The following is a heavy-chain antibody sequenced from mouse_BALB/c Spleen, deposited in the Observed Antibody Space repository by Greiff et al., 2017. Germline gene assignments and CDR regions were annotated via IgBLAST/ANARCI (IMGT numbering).Heavy chain of an antibody. J-gene: IGHJ4*01. CDR1: GYTFTSYW. CDR2: IYPGSGST. CDR3: TRYDYAMDY. V-gene: IGHV1S22*01. Sequence: LQQPGSELVRPGASVKLSCKASGYTFTSYWMHWVKQRHGQGLEWIGNIYPGSGSTNYDEKFKSKGTLTVDTSSSTAYMHLSSLTSEDSAVYYCTRYDYAMDYWGQGTSVTVSS.